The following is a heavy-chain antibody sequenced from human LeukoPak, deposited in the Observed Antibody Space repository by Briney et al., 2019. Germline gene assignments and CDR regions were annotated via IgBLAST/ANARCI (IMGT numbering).Heavy chain of an antibody. CDR3: AYNKQWRYFDY. CDR2: ISGSGGSA. D-gene: IGHD6-19*01. Sequence: GGSLRLSCAASGFTFSSYAMSWVRQAPGKGLEWVSAISGSGGSAYYADSVKGRFTISRDNSKNTLYLQMNSLRAEDTAVYYCAYNKQWRYFDYWGQGTLVTVSS. J-gene: IGHJ4*02. V-gene: IGHV3-23*01. CDR1: GFTFSSYA.